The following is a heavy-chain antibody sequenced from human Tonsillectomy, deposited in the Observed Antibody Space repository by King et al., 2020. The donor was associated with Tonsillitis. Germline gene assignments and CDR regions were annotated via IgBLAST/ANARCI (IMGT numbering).Heavy chain of an antibody. V-gene: IGHV4-59*08. CDR2: IYYSGST. J-gene: IGHJ2*01. CDR1: GGSISSYY. Sequence: QLQESGPGLVKPSETLSLTCTVSGGSISSYYWSWIRHPPGKGLEWIGYIYYSGSTNYNPSLKSRVTISVDTSKNQFSLKLSSVTAADTAVYYCARRAKNAGMWYFDLWGRGTLVTVSS. CDR3: ARRAKNAGMWYFDL. D-gene: IGHD1-1*01.